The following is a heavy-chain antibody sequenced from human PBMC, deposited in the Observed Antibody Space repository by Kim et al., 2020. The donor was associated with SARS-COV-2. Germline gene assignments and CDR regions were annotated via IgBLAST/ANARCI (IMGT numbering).Heavy chain of an antibody. CDR3: AKGSMTSHRAEYFQH. CDR2: ISYDGSNK. V-gene: IGHV3-30*18. Sequence: GGSLRLSCAASGFTFSSYGMHWVRQAPGKGLEWVAVISYDGSNKYYADSVKGRFTISRDNSKNTLYLQMNSLRAEDTAVYYCAKGSMTSHRAEYFQHWGQGTLVTVSS. CDR1: GFTFSSYG. D-gene: IGHD4-17*01. J-gene: IGHJ1*01.